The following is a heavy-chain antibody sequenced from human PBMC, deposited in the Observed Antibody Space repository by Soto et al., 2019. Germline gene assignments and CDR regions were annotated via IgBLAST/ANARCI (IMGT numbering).Heavy chain of an antibody. CDR2: ISYRGNT. Sequence: NPSETLSLTCTVPGDSIVSGYWSWIRQPPGKGLEWIGYISYRGNTNYNPSLKSRVTMSVDTPKNQFSLKLSSVTTADTAVYYCAGLRGLRGSPIDFWGQGTLVTVSS. V-gene: IGHV4-59*01. D-gene: IGHD2-15*01. CDR3: AGLRGLRGSPIDF. J-gene: IGHJ4*02. CDR1: GDSIVSGY.